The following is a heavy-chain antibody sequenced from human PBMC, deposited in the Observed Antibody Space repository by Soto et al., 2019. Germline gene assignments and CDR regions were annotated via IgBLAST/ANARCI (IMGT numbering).Heavy chain of an antibody. CDR3: ARVEVGRVAATLVPRYYYYGMDV. J-gene: IGHJ6*02. CDR2: ISYDGSNK. CDR1: GFTFSSYA. V-gene: IGHV3-30-3*01. Sequence: QVQLVESGGGVVQPGRSLRLSCAASGFTFSSYAMHWVRQAPGKGLEWVAVISYDGSNKYYADSVKGRFTISRDNSKNTLYLQMNSLRAEDTAVYYCARVEVGRVAATLVPRYYYYGMDVWGQGTTVTVSS. D-gene: IGHD2-15*01.